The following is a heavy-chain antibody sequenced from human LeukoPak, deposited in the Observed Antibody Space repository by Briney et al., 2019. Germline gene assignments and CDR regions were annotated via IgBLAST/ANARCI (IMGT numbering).Heavy chain of an antibody. CDR3: ASRYYYDSSGYYY. D-gene: IGHD3-22*01. CDR1: GGSFSGYY. Sequence: SETLSLTCAVYGGSFSGYYWSWIRQPPGKGLEWIGEINHSGSTNYNPSLKSRVTISVDTSKNQFSLKLSSVTAADTAVYYCASRYYYDSSGYYYWGQGTLVTVSS. V-gene: IGHV4-34*01. CDR2: INHSGST. J-gene: IGHJ4*02.